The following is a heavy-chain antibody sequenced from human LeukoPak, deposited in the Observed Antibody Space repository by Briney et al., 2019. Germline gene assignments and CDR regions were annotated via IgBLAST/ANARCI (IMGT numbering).Heavy chain of an antibody. Sequence: PSETLSLTCTVSGGSISSYYWSWIRQPPGKGLEWIGYIYYSGSTNYNPSLKSRVTISVDTSKNQFSLKLSSVTAADTAVYYCARAPAIAAAGIHYYYGMDVWGQGTTVTVSS. CDR1: GGSISSYY. J-gene: IGHJ6*02. CDR2: IYYSGST. D-gene: IGHD6-13*01. CDR3: ARAPAIAAAGIHYYYGMDV. V-gene: IGHV4-59*01.